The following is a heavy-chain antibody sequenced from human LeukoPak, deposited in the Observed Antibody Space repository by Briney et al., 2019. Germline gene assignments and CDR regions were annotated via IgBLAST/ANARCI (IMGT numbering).Heavy chain of an antibody. CDR3: ASTDYGGNSDY. CDR1: GFTVSSNY. D-gene: IGHD4-23*01. Sequence: GGSLRLSCAASGFTVSSNYMSWVRQAPGKGLEWVSVIYSGGSTYYADSVKGRFTISRDNSKNTLYLQMNSLRAEDTAVYYCASTDYGGNSDYWGQGILVTVSS. CDR2: IYSGGST. J-gene: IGHJ4*02. V-gene: IGHV3-53*01.